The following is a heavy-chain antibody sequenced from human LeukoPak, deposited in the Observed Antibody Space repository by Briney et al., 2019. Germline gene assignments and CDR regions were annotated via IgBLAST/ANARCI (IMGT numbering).Heavy chain of an antibody. CDR1: GFTFTSSA. CDR3: AAEGQPLLHDAFDI. CDR2: IVVGSGNT. V-gene: IGHV1-58*02. J-gene: IGHJ3*02. Sequence: GTLVKVSCKASGFTFTSSAMQWVRQARGQRLEWIGWIVVGSGNTNYAQKFQERVTITRDMSTSTVYMELSSLRSEDTAVYYCAAEGQPLLHDAFDIWGQGTMVTVSS. D-gene: IGHD2-21*02.